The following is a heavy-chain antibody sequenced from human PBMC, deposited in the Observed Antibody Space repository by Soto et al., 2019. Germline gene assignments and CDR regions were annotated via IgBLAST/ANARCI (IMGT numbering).Heavy chain of an antibody. J-gene: IGHJ3*02. CDR1: GFSLSTSGEA. V-gene: IGHV2-5*02. Sequence: QITLKESGPTLVKPTQTLTLTCTFSGFSLSTSGEAVGWIRQPPGKALEWLALIYWDDDKRYSPSLNSRLTIPKDTAKNRVVLTMTSTDPVDTATDYYADSSITKRGFAMWSQGTMVTVSA. CDR3: ADSSITKRGFAM. CDR2: IYWDDDK. D-gene: IGHD3-10*01.